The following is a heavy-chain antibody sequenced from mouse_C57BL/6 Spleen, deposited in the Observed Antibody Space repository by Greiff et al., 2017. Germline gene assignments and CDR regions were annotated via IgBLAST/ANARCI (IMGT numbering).Heavy chain of an antibody. Sequence: DVKLVESGGDLVKPGGSLKLSCAASGFTFSSYGMSWVRQTPDKRLEWVATISSGGSYTYYPDSVKGRFTISRDNAKNTLYLQMSSLKSEDTAMYYCARHGGYYSNYDYYAMDYWGQGTSVTVSS. D-gene: IGHD2-5*01. CDR3: ARHGGYYSNYDYYAMDY. V-gene: IGHV5-6*02. J-gene: IGHJ4*01. CDR2: ISSGGSYT. CDR1: GFTFSSYG.